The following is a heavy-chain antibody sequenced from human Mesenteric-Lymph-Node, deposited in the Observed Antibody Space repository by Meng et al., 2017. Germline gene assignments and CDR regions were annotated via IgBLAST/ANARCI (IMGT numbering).Heavy chain of an antibody. D-gene: IGHD3-22*01. CDR3: ARESDSSGYVAFDI. J-gene: IGHJ3*02. CDR2: INWNGGST. CDR1: GFTFDDYG. V-gene: IGHV3-20*04. Sequence: GGSLRLSCAASGFTFDDYGMSWVRQAPGKGLEWVSGINWNGGSTGYADSVKGRFTISRDNAKNSLYLQMNSLRAEDTAVYYCARESDSSGYVAFDIWGQGTMVTVSS.